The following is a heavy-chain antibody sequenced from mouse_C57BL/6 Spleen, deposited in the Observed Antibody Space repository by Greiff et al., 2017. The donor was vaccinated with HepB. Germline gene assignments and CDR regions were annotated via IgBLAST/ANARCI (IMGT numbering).Heavy chain of an antibody. J-gene: IGHJ3*01. D-gene: IGHD2-2*01. Sequence: VQLQQSDAELVKPGASVKISCKVSGYTFTDHTIHWMKQRPEQGLEWIGYIYPRDGSTKYNEKLKGKATLTADKSSSTAYMQLNSLTSEDSAVYFCAREGIYYGYEAWFAYWGQGTLVTVSA. V-gene: IGHV1-78*01. CDR3: AREGIYYGYEAWFAY. CDR1: GYTFTDHT. CDR2: IYPRDGST.